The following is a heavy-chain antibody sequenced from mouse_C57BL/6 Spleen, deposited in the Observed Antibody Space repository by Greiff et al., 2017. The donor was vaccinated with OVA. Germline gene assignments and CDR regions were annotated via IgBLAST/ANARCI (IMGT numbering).Heavy chain of an antibody. J-gene: IGHJ2*01. D-gene: IGHD1-1*01. CDR1: GYTFTEYT. Sequence: QVQLQQSGAELVKPGASVKLSCKASGYTFTEYTIHWVKQRSGQGLEWIGWFYPGSGSIKYNEKFKDKATLTADKSSSTVYMELSRLTSEDSAVYFCARHEEEGGRGITFYYFDYWGQGTTLTVSS. CDR3: ARHEEEGGRGITFYYFDY. CDR2: FYPGSGSI. V-gene: IGHV1-62-2*01.